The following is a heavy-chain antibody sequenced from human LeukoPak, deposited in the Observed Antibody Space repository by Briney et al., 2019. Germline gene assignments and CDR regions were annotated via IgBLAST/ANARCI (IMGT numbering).Heavy chain of an antibody. CDR1: GFTFSSYS. D-gene: IGHD1-1*01. V-gene: IGHV3-21*01. CDR2: ISSSSSYI. CDR3: ARVAFTGTTHGSG. J-gene: IGHJ4*02. Sequence: GGSLRLSCAASGFTFSSYSMNWVRQAPGKGLEWVSSISSSSSYIYYADSVKGRFTISRDNAKNSLYLQMNSLRAEDTAVYHCARVAFTGTTHGSGWGQGTLVTVSS.